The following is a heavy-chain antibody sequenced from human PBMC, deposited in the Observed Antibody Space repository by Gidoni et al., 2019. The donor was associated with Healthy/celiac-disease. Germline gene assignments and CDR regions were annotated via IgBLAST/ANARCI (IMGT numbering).Heavy chain of an antibody. Sequence: HVQLQESGPGLVKPSETLSLTCTVSGYSISSGYYWGWIRQPPGKGLEWIGSIYHSGSTYYNPSLKSRVTISVDTSKNQFSLKLSSVTAADTAVYYCARAKGYYDSSGYKYGMDVWGQGTTVTVSS. V-gene: IGHV4-38-2*02. CDR1: GYSISSGYY. CDR3: ARAKGYYDSSGYKYGMDV. CDR2: IYHSGST. D-gene: IGHD3-22*01. J-gene: IGHJ6*02.